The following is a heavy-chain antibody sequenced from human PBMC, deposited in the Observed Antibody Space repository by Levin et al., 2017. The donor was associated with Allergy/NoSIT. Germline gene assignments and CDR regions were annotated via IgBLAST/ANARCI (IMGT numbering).Heavy chain of an antibody. CDR2: IYYSGST. Sequence: SQTLSLTCTVSGGSISSYYWSWIRQPPGKGLEWIGYIYYSGSTNYNPSLKSRVTISVDTSKNQFSLKLSSVTAADTAVYYCARVDELELRGRRWFDPWGQGTLVTVSS. J-gene: IGHJ5*02. CDR1: GGSISSYY. V-gene: IGHV4-59*08. CDR3: ARVDELELRGRRWFDP. D-gene: IGHD1-7*01.